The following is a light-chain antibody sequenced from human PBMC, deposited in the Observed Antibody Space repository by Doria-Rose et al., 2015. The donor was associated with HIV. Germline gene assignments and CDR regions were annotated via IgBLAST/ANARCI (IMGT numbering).Light chain of an antibody. V-gene: IGLV2-14*03. J-gene: IGLJ3*02. CDR2: DVN. CDR3: SSYRTNGTLWV. Sequence: QSVLIQPPSVSGSPGQSVTISCTGTSSDVGSYDYVSWYQQHPGKAPKLIIFDVNARPSGVSNRFSGSKSGNTASLTISGLQAEDEADYYCSSYRTNGTLWVFGGGTRLTVL. CDR1: SSDVGSYDY.